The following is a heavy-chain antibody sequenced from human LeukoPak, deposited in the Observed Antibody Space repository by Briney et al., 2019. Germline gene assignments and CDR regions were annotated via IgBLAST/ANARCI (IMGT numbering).Heavy chain of an antibody. Sequence: SETLSLTCTVSGGSISSSSYYWGWIRQPPGKGLEWIGSIYYSGSTYYNPSLKSRVTISVDTSKNQFSLKLSSVTAADTAVYYCARVGVLLWFGELLPNWFDPWGQGTLVTVSS. J-gene: IGHJ5*02. CDR1: GGSISSSSYY. V-gene: IGHV4-39*07. CDR2: IYYSGST. CDR3: ARVGVLLWFGELLPNWFDP. D-gene: IGHD3-10*01.